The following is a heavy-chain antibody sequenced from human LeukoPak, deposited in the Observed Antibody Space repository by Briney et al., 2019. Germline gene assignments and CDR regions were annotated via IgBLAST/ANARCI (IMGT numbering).Heavy chain of an antibody. V-gene: IGHV1-18*01. Sequence: ASVNVSCKASGYPFTNYGISWVRQAPGQGLEWMGWISAYNGNTNYAQKFQGRVTMSIDTSTSTAYMELRSLRSDDTAVYYCARGGMVVVVIDLDYWGQGTLVTVSS. CDR2: ISAYNGNT. CDR3: ARGGMVVVVIDLDY. D-gene: IGHD3-22*01. CDR1: GYPFTNYG. J-gene: IGHJ4*02.